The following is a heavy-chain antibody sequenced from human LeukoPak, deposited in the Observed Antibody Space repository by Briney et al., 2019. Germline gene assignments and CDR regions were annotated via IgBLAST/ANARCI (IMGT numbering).Heavy chain of an antibody. J-gene: IGHJ6*03. V-gene: IGHV1-69*13. Sequence: SVKVSCNASGGTFSNFAISWVRQAPGQGLEWMGGIIPVFRTTNYPQKFQGRVTITADESTSTAYLELSSPTSEDTAVYYCARTVYSSDWGYYYYYMDVWGKGTTVTISS. CDR3: ARTVYSSDWGYYYYYMDV. CDR1: GGTFSNFA. CDR2: IIPVFRTT. D-gene: IGHD6-19*01.